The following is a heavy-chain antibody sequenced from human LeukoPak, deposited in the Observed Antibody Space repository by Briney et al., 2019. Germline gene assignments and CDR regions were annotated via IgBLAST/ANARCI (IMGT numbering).Heavy chain of an antibody. J-gene: IGHJ6*03. CDR1: GGSISSYY. Sequence: PSETLSLTCTASGGSISSYYWSWIRQPPGKGLEWIGYIYYSGSTNYNPSLKSRVTISVDTSKNQFSLKLSSVTAADTAVYYCARDPLNWNYGPLYYYYYYMDVWGKGTTVTVSS. D-gene: IGHD1-7*01. CDR2: IYYSGST. V-gene: IGHV4-59*12. CDR3: ARDPLNWNYGPLYYYYYYMDV.